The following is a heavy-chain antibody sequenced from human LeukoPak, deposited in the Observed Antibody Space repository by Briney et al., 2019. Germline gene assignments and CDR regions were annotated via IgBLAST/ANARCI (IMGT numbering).Heavy chain of an antibody. J-gene: IGHJ5*02. V-gene: IGHV3-74*01. CDR2: INSDGSST. D-gene: IGHD6-13*01. CDR3: ASDGAADNWFDP. Sequence: GGSLRLSCAASGFTFSSYWMDWVRQAPGKGLVWVSRINSDGSSTIYADSGKGRFTRARDNGKNTVYLKRNSLRAEDTAVYYCASDGAADNWFDPWGQGTLVTVSS. CDR1: GFTFSSYW.